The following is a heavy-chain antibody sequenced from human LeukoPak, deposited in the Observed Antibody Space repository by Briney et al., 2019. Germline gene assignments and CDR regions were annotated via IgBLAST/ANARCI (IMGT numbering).Heavy chain of an antibody. V-gene: IGHV1-8*01. CDR2: MNPNSGNT. CDR3: VKESGAVFGPDYFDS. J-gene: IGHJ4*02. D-gene: IGHD6-19*01. CDR1: GFTCTNYD. Sequence: ASVKVSCKASGFTCTNYDINWVRQASGQGLEWMGWMNPNSGNTGYTQKFQGRVAMTRDNSITTAYMELSSLRSEDTAVYYCVKESGAVFGPDYFDSWGQGTLVTVSS.